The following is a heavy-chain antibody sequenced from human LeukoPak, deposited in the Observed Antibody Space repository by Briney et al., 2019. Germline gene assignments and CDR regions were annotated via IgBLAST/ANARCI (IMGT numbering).Heavy chain of an antibody. CDR1: RFTFSSYW. CDR3: AKDYCSGGSCYRLGY. V-gene: IGHV3-7*01. D-gene: IGHD2-15*01. CDR2: IKQDGNEK. Sequence: GGSLRLSCVGSRFTFSSYWMSWVRQAPGKGLEWVANIKQDGNEKHYVDSVKGRFTISRDNSKNTLYLQMNSLRVEDTAVYYCAKDYCSGGSCYRLGYWGQGTLVTVSS. J-gene: IGHJ4*02.